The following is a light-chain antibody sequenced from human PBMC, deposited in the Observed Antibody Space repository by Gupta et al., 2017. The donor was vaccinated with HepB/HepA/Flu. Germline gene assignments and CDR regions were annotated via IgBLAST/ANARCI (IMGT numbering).Light chain of an antibody. CDR3: AAWDASLSAVV. CDR2: RNN. CDR1: SSNIGSNY. V-gene: IGLV1-47*01. J-gene: IGLJ2*01. Sequence: QSALTQPPSASRTPGQRVTISCSGSSSNIGSNYVYWYQQLPGTAPKLLIFRNNQRPSGVPDRFSGSKSATSASLAISGLRSEDEADYYCAAWDASLSAVVFGRGTKLTVL.